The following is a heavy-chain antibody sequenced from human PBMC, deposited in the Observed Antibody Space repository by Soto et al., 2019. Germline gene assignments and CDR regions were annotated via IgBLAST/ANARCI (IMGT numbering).Heavy chain of an antibody. V-gene: IGHV1-18*01. D-gene: IGHD4-17*01. J-gene: IGHJ6*02. CDR3: ARFFYGDYPNYYYGMDV. CDR1: GYSFTSYG. CDR2: ISAYNGNT. Sequence: ASVKVSWKAAGYSFTSYGNSWVRQAHGQGLEWMGWISAYNGNTNYAQKLQGRVSMTTDTSTSTAYMELRSLRSDDTAVYYCARFFYGDYPNYYYGMDVWGQGTTVTVSS.